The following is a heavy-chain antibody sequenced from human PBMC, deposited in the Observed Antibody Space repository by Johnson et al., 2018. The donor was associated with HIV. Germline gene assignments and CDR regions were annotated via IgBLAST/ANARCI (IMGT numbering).Heavy chain of an antibody. Sequence: VHLVESGGGLVQPGGSLRLSCAASGFSFSSYEMNWVRQAPGKGLEWVSYISSRGSTIYYADSVKGRFIISRDNAKNSLYLQMNSLRAEDTAVYYCAREYTYGPDAFDIWGQGTRVTVSS. D-gene: IGHD3-10*01. CDR1: GFSFSSYE. V-gene: IGHV3-48*03. J-gene: IGHJ3*02. CDR3: AREYTYGPDAFDI. CDR2: ISSRGSTI.